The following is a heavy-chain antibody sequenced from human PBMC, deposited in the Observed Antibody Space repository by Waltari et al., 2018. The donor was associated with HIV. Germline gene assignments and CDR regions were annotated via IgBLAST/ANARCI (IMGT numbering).Heavy chain of an antibody. Sequence: EVQLVESGGGLVQPGGSVRLSCAASGITLTLNSMNWVLQAPWNGLDWVSYISSNSSTIYYTDSVKGRFTISRDNGKNALYLQMNSLRAEDTAVYYCARVGYGYKTLGHFDYWGQGTLVTVSS. D-gene: IGHD5-12*01. V-gene: IGHV3-48*01. J-gene: IGHJ4*02. CDR3: ARVGYGYKTLGHFDY. CDR1: GITLTLNS. CDR2: ISSNSSTI.